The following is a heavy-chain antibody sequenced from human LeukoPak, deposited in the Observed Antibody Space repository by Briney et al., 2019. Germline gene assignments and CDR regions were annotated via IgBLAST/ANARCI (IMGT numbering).Heavy chain of an antibody. CDR2: ISGSGGST. D-gene: IGHD1-26*01. J-gene: IGHJ4*02. Sequence: GGSLRLSCAASGFTFSSYAMSWVRQAPGKGLEWVSAISGSGGSTYYADSVKGRFTISRDNSKNTLYLQMNSLRAEDTAVYYCAKDVLDGRLGATLPFDYWGQGTLVTVSS. V-gene: IGHV3-23*01. CDR1: GFTFSSYA. CDR3: AKDVLDGRLGATLPFDY.